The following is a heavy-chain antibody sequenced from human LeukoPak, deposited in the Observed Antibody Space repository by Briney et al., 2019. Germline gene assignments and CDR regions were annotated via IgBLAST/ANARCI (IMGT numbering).Heavy chain of an antibody. J-gene: IGHJ4*02. CDR1: GGSISSYY. V-gene: IGHV4-59*01. Sequence: SETLSLTCTVSGGSISSYYWSWIRQPPGKGLEWIGYIYYSGNTNYNPSLKSRVTISVDTSKNQFSLKLSSVTAADTAVYYCARDYCSGGSCYVDYWGQGTLVTVSS. D-gene: IGHD2-15*01. CDR2: IYYSGNT. CDR3: ARDYCSGGSCYVDY.